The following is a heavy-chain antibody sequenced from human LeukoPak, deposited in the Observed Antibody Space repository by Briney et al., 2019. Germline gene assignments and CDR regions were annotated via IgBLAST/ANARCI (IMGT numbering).Heavy chain of an antibody. V-gene: IGHV3-15*01. D-gene: IGHD1-26*01. CDR2: IKSKGDSRTT. J-gene: IGHJ4*02. CDR1: GFTFSNAG. CDR3: TTDVGGGSDTPFVY. Sequence: PGGSLRLSCAASGFTFSNAGMSWVRQALGKGLEWVAGIKSKGDSRTTDGARIEYAAPVKGRFTISRDASKDTLYLEMNSLKTQDTAVYYCTTDVGGGSDTPFVYWGEGTLVTVSP.